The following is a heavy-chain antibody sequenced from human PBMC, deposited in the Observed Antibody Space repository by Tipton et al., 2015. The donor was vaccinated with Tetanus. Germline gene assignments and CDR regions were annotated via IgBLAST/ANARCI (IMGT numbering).Heavy chain of an antibody. CDR2: ISVGGTT. J-gene: IGHJ4*02. Sequence: SLRLSCVTSGFTFSDYAMTWVRQASGKGLEWVSTISVGGTTYSADSVKGRFTISRDNGKNLLYLQMSRLRREDTAVYYCASSTVTRWGPGTLVTVSS. CDR3: ASSTVTR. V-gene: IGHV3-23*01. D-gene: IGHD4-17*01. CDR1: GFTFSDYA.